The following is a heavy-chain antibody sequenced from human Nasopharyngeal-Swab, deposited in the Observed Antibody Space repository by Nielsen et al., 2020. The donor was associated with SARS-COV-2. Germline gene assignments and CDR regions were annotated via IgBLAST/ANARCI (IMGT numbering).Heavy chain of an antibody. Sequence: ASVKVSCKASGYTFTSYGISWARQAPGQGLEWMGWISAYNGNTNYAQKLQGRVTMTTDTSTSTAYMELRSLRSDDTAVYYCARDRIVVVTAAITHAESYYYYGMDVWGQGTTVTVSS. V-gene: IGHV1-18*01. CDR3: ARDRIVVVTAAITHAESYYYYGMDV. CDR2: ISAYNGNT. D-gene: IGHD2-2*01. CDR1: GYTFTSYG. J-gene: IGHJ6*02.